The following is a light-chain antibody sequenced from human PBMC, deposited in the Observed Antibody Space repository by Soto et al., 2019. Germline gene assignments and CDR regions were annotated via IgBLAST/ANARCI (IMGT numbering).Light chain of an antibody. CDR1: QSVYSS. V-gene: IGKV3-15*01. Sequence: ETVMTQSPATLSVSPGERATLSCRASQSVYSSLAWYQQKPGQAPRLLIYGASKRATGFPARFSGSGAGTDFTLTISSLQSEDFAVYYCQQYNNWPWTFGQGTKVDIK. CDR2: GAS. CDR3: QQYNNWPWT. J-gene: IGKJ1*01.